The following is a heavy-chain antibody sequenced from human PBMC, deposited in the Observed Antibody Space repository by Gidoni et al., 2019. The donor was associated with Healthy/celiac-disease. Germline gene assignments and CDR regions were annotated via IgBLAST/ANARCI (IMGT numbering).Heavy chain of an antibody. J-gene: IGHJ4*02. V-gene: IGHV1-24*01. CDR2: FDPEDGET. CDR3: ATDSLFYCGGDCYSGTAYYFDY. Sequence: QVQLVQSGAEVKKPGASVKVSCKVSGYTLTELSMHWVRQAPGKGLEWMGGFDPEDGETIYAQKFQGRVTMTEDTSTDTAYMELSSLRSEDTAVYYCATDSLFYCGGDCYSGTAYYFDYWGQGTLVTVSS. D-gene: IGHD2-21*02. CDR1: GYTLTELS.